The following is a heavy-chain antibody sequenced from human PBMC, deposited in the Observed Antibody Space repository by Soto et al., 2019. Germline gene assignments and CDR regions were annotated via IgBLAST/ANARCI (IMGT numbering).Heavy chain of an antibody. CDR3: ARHLSVVGYRAFDI. CDR2: ISSSSSTI. D-gene: IGHD5-12*01. Sequence: GGSLRLSCAASGFTFSSYSMNWVRQAPGKGLEWVSYISSSSSTIYYADSVKGRFTISRDNAKNSLYLQMNSLRDEDTAVYYCARHLSVVGYRAFDIWGQGTMVTVSS. J-gene: IGHJ3*02. CDR1: GFTFSSYS. V-gene: IGHV3-48*02.